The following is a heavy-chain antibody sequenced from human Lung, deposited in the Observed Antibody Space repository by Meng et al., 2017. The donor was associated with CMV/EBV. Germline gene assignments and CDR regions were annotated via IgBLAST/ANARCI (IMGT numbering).Heavy chain of an antibody. CDR1: GFTFSSYA. Sequence: GGSXRLXCAASGFTFSSYAMHWVRQAPGKGLEWLAVITCDGSDKYYADSVKGRFTISRDSSKNTLLLQMNSLRAEDTAVYYCARRNFYCTNGVCYLDYWGQGXLVTVSS. CDR2: ITCDGSDK. CDR3: ARRNFYCTNGVCYLDY. V-gene: IGHV3-30*04. D-gene: IGHD2-8*01. J-gene: IGHJ4*02.